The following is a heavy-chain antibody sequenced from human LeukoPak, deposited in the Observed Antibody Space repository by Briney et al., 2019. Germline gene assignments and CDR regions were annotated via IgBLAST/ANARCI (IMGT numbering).Heavy chain of an antibody. CDR2: IYYSGST. Sequence: KPSETLSLTCTVSGGSISSYYWSWIRQPPGKGLEWIGYIYYSGSTNYNPSLKSRVTISVDTSKNQFSLKLSSVTAADTALYYCARERGSGWYDMAFDYWGQGTLVTVSS. V-gene: IGHV4-59*12. CDR1: GGSISSYY. CDR3: ARERGSGWYDMAFDY. D-gene: IGHD6-19*01. J-gene: IGHJ4*02.